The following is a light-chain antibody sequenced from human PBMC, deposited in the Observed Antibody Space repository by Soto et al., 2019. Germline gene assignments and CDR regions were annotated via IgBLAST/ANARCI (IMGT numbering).Light chain of an antibody. Sequence: QSVLTQPASVSESPGQSITIPCTGTSSDVGGYNFVSWYQQYPGKAPKLIIYDVTIRPSGVSNRFSGSKSGNTASLTISGLQAEDEATYYCSSYTTDSTLVVFGGGTKLTVL. V-gene: IGLV2-14*03. J-gene: IGLJ2*01. CDR3: SSYTTDSTLVV. CDR2: DVT. CDR1: SSDVGGYNF.